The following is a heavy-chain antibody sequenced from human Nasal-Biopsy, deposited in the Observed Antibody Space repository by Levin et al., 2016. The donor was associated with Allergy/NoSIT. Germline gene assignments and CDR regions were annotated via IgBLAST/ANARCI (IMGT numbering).Heavy chain of an antibody. CDR1: GFVFSSHG. V-gene: IGHV3-33*07. J-gene: IGHJ6*02. Sequence: GESLKISCAASGFVFSSHGMYWVRQAPGKGLEWVSVIWSDGSKKYYGDSVKGRFTISRDNVNKMLYLQMDSLRVEDTGVYYCARDESGSGWYVSHGMDVWGQGTPVTVSS. CDR3: ARDESGSGWYVSHGMDV. D-gene: IGHD6-19*01. CDR2: IWSDGSKK.